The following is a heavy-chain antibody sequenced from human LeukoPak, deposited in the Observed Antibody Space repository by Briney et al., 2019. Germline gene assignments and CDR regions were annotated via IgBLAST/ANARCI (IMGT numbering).Heavy chain of an antibody. V-gene: IGHV3-23*01. D-gene: IGHD3-22*01. CDR2: ISGSGGST. CDR3: ARDLDSGNYFFAY. Sequence: GGSLRLSCAASGFTVSSNYMSWVRQAPGKGLEWVSAISGSGGSTYYADSVKGRFTISRDNAKNSLYLQMSSLRAEDTAVYYCARDLDSGNYFFAYWGQGTPVTVSS. J-gene: IGHJ4*02. CDR1: GFTVSSNY.